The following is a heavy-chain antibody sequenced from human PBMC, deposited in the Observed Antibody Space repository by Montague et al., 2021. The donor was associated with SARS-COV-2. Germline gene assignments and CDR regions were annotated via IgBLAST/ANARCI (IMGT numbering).Heavy chain of an antibody. J-gene: IGHJ6*02. V-gene: IGHV4-31*03. Sequence: TLSLTCTVSGGSISSGGYYWSWIRQHPGKGLEWIGYIHYSGSTYYNPSLKSRVTISVDTSKNQFSLKLSSVTAADTAVYYCAREGGLRYFDWLLRSDYYYYGMDVWGQGTTVTVSS. CDR1: GGSISSGGYY. D-gene: IGHD3-9*01. CDR3: AREGGLRYFDWLLRSDYYYYGMDV. CDR2: IHYSGST.